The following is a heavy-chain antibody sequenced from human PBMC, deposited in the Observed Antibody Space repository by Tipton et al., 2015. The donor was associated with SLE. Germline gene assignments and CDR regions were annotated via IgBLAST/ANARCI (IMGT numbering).Heavy chain of an antibody. V-gene: IGHV4-31*03. CDR2: IHYSGST. Sequence: TLSLTCTVSGGPSSSGGYYWSWVRQRPGTGLEWIGYIHYSGSTYYNPSLKSRGTISVDTSKNQFSLNLRSVTAADTAVYYCARERTYGDYFYYYAVDVWGQGTTVTVSS. J-gene: IGHJ6*02. D-gene: IGHD4-17*01. CDR1: GGPSSSGGYY. CDR3: ARERTYGDYFYYYAVDV.